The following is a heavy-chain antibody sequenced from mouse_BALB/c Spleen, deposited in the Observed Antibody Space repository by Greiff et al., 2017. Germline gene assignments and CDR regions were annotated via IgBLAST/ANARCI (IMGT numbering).Heavy chain of an antibody. Sequence: QVQLQQSGPELVKPGASVKISCKASGYAFSSSWMNWVKQRPGQGLEWIGRIYPGDGDTNYNGKFKGKATLTADKSSSTAYMQLSSLTSVDSAVYFCARGGGYDLAWFAYWGQGTLVTVSA. CDR3: ARGGGYDLAWFAY. CDR1: GYAFSSSW. V-gene: IGHV1-82*01. D-gene: IGHD2-2*01. J-gene: IGHJ3*01. CDR2: IYPGDGDT.